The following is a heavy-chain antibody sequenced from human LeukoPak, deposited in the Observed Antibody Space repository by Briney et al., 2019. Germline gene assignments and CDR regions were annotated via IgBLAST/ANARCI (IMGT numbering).Heavy chain of an antibody. CDR3: ARGGYSGYDY. J-gene: IGHJ4*02. D-gene: IGHD5-12*01. V-gene: IGHV4-59*01. CDR1: GGSISSYY. Sequence: PSETLSLTCTVPGGSISSYYWSWIRQPPGKGLEWIGYIYYSGSTNYNPSLKSRVTISVDTSKNQFSLKLSSVTAADTAVYYCARGGYSGYDYWGQGTLVTVSS. CDR2: IYYSGST.